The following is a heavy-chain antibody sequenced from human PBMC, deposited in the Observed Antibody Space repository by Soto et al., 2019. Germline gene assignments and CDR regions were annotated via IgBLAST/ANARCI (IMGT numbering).Heavy chain of an antibody. CDR3: AKRDVPHSTSNAYFYDH. J-gene: IGHJ4*02. Sequence: PGGSLRLSCGVSGFPFAPSTMSWVRQAPGKGLEWVSTISVSVGSTYSADSVQGRFTVSSDISDKTLSLRMTSLTADDTAVYFCAKRDVPHSTSNAYFYDHWGRGVLVTVSS. V-gene: IGHV3-23*01. CDR2: ISVSVGST. D-gene: IGHD2-21*02. CDR1: GFPFAPST.